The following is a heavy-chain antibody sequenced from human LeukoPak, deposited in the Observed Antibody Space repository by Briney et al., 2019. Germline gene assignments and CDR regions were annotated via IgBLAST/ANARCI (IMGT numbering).Heavy chain of an antibody. CDR3: ATTLTVTTGFY. V-gene: IGHV3-7*01. D-gene: IGHD4-17*01. CDR1: GFTFSSYW. Sequence: GGSLRLSCAASGFTFSSYWMSWVRQAPGKGLEWVANIKEDGSEKYYVDSVKGRFTISRDNAENSLYLQMHSLRAEDTAVYYCATTLTVTTGFYWGQGALVTVSS. J-gene: IGHJ4*02. CDR2: IKEDGSEK.